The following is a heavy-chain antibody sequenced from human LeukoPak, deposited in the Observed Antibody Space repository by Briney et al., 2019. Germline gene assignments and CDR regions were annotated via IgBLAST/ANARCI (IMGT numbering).Heavy chain of an antibody. D-gene: IGHD6-13*01. Sequence: GGSLRLSCAASGFTFSSYSMNWVRQAPGKGLEWVSSISSSSSYIYYADSVKGRFTISRDSAKNSLYLQMNSLRAEDTAVYYCARSSSGEDYYYYMDVWGKGTTVTVSS. V-gene: IGHV3-21*01. CDR1: GFTFSSYS. J-gene: IGHJ6*03. CDR2: ISSSSSYI. CDR3: ARSSSGEDYYYYMDV.